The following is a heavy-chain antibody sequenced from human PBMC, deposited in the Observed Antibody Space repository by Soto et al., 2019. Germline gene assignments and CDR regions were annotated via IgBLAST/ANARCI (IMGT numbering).Heavy chain of an antibody. V-gene: IGHV3-33*01. J-gene: IGHJ4*02. CDR2: IWNDGIRK. CDR3: ARDDDNDANALDY. Sequence: PVGSLRLSCAASGFTFSKYGMHWVHQAPGKGLEWVALIWNDGIRKVYVDSVKGRFTISRDNSKNTLDLRMNNLRDEDTAVYYCARDDDNDANALDYWGPGTLVTVSS. CDR1: GFTFSKYG.